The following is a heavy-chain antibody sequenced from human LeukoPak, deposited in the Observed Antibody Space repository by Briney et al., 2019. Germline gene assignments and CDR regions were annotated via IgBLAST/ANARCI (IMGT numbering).Heavy chain of an antibody. Sequence: QPGGSLRLSCAASGFTFTTNAMSWVRQAPGKGLEWVSAISGRTGGTYYADSVKGRFTISRDNSKSTLYLQVNSLRAEDTAVYYCARAGTSTYGVDVWGQGTTVTVSS. CDR1: GFTFTTNA. J-gene: IGHJ6*02. D-gene: IGHD2-2*01. V-gene: IGHV3-23*01. CDR2: ISGRTGGT. CDR3: ARAGTSTYGVDV.